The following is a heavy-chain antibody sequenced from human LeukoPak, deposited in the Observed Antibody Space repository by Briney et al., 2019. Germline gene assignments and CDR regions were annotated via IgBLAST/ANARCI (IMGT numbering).Heavy chain of an antibody. CDR3: ARSLIVASEDY. D-gene: IGHD3-22*01. CDR2: ISASGAVP. V-gene: IGHV3-11*04. CDR1: GFRFDSFY. J-gene: IGHJ4*02. Sequence: PGGSLRLSCAASGFRFDSFYIGWIRQVPGKGLDYIALISASGAVPYYAESVKGRFTISRDNAKNSVSLQMNSLSADDTAVYYCARSLIVASEDYWGQGALVTVSS.